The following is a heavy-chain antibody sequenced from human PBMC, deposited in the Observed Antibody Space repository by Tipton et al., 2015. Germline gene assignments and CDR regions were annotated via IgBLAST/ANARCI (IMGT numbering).Heavy chain of an antibody. CDR1: GGAISSYY. CDR2: IYYSGSR. Sequence: TLSLTCSVSGGAISSYYWSWIRQPPGKGLEWIGYIYYSGSRNYKSSLESRLTISLDTSKNQFSLKLSSVTAADTAIYYCARSHYESAGSHYFDYWGQGTLVTVSS. D-gene: IGHD3-22*01. V-gene: IGHV4-59*01. J-gene: IGHJ4*02. CDR3: ARSHYESAGSHYFDY.